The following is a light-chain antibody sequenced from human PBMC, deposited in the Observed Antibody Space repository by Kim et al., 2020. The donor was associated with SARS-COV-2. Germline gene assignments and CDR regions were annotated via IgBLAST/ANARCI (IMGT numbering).Light chain of an antibody. J-gene: IGKJ2*01. CDR3: QQANSFPYT. CDR2: AAS. Sequence: DILMTQSPSSVSASVGDTVTITCRASQGISSWLVWYQQKPGKAPQVLIYAASNLQSGVPSRFSGSGSGTDFTLTINSLQPEDFATYFCQQANSFPYTFGQGTKVEI. V-gene: IGKV1-12*01. CDR1: QGISSW.